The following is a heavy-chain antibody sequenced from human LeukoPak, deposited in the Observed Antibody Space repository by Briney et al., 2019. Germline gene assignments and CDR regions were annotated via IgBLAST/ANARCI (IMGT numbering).Heavy chain of an antibody. CDR1: GSTFSSYA. V-gene: IGHV3-30-3*01. D-gene: IGHD3-22*01. CDR2: ISYDGSNK. CDR3: VRDPIVVVMNQRWFGY. J-gene: IGHJ4*02. Sequence: GGSLRLSCAASGSTFSSYARHWVRQAPGKGLEWVAVISYDGSNKYYADSVKGRFTISRDNTKNTLYLRIHSLRAEDTPVYYCVRDPIVVVMNQRWFGYWGERTLVTLSS.